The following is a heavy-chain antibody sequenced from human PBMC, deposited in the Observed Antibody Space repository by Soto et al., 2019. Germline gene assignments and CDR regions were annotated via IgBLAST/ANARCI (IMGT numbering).Heavy chain of an antibody. J-gene: IGHJ4*02. CDR1: GFTFSDYG. V-gene: IGHV3-30*18. CDR3: AKDSVEFTTSPTFDH. D-gene: IGHD1-26*01. Sequence: QVQLGESGGGVVQPGKSLSLSCEASGFTFSDYGIHWVRQAPGKGLDWVAVISYDGSQKYYADSVKGRFTISRDNSKNSLYLQMNSLRDEDTAVYYCAKDSVEFTTSPTFDHWGQGALVTVSS. CDR2: ISYDGSQK.